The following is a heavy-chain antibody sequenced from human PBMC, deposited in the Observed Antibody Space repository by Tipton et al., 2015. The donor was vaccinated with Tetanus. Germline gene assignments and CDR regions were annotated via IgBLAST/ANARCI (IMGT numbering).Heavy chain of an antibody. CDR3: ARFHVFRFTLFGEEIPRSGRFDP. D-gene: IGHD3-3*01. Sequence: TLSLTCTVSGGSFSNYYWNWIRQSPGRRLEWIGNIYYGGDTDYNPSLQSRATISLDTSKKLFSLRLKSVTAADTAIYYCARFHVFRFTLFGEEIPRSGRFDPWGQGTLVTVSS. CDR1: GGSFSNYY. V-gene: IGHV4-59*01. J-gene: IGHJ5*02. CDR2: IYYGGDT.